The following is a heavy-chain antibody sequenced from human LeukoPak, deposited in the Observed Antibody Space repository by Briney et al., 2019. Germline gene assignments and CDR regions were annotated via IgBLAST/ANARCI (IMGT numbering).Heavy chain of an antibody. J-gene: IGHJ4*02. Sequence: GGSLRLSCAASGFTFSTYAMTWVRQAPGKGLEWVSTISGSGSSTYYADSVKGRFTIFRDNSKNTLYLQMNSLRAEDTAIYYCAKHSAGATSSIDDWGQGTLVTVSS. CDR3: AKHSAGATSSIDD. D-gene: IGHD1-26*01. CDR1: GFTFSTYA. CDR2: ISGSGSST. V-gene: IGHV3-23*01.